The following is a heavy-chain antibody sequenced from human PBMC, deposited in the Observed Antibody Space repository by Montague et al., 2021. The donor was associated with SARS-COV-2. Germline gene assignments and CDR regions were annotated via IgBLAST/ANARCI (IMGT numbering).Heavy chain of an antibody. CDR3: ARDPLYYYDSSGLLLDWYFDL. CDR2: IYTSGST. V-gene: IGHV4-61*02. J-gene: IGHJ2*01. CDR1: GGSISSGSYY. D-gene: IGHD3-22*01. Sequence: TLSLTCTVSGGSISSGSYYWSWIRQPAGKGLEWIGRIYTSGSTNYNPSLKSRVTISVDTSKNQFSLKLSSVTAADTAVYYCARDPLYYYDSSGLLLDWYFDLWGRGTLVTVS.